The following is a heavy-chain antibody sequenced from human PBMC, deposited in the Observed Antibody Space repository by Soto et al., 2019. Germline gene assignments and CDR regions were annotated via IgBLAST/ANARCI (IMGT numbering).Heavy chain of an antibody. CDR2: IIPVFGTP. D-gene: IGHD3-22*01. CDR1: GYTFTSYY. V-gene: IGHV1-69*13. CDR3: ASGRDGYFYFEY. Sequence: ASVKVSFKASGYTFTSYYMHWVRQAPGQGLEWMGIIIPVFGTPNYSQKFQDRSTITADESASTAYMELSNLGSKDTAVYYCASGRDGYFYFEYWGQGTLVTVSS. J-gene: IGHJ4*02.